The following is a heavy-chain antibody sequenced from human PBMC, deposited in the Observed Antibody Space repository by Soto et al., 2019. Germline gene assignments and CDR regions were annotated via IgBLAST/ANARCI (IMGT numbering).Heavy chain of an antibody. CDR2: IYHSGST. Sequence: SETLSLTCAFSVYSISIGYYWGWIRQPPGKGLEWIGSIYHSGSTYYNPSLKSRVTISVDTSKNQFSLKLSSVTAADTAVYYCANTARLTYYFDYWGQGTMVTVSS. CDR3: ANTARLTYYFDY. J-gene: IGHJ4*02. CDR1: VYSISIGYY. D-gene: IGHD5-18*01. V-gene: IGHV4-38-2*01.